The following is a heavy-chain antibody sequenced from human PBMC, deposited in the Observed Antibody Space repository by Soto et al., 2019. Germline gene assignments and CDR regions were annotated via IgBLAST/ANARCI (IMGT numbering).Heavy chain of an antibody. J-gene: IGHJ6*02. Sequence: GASVNVPCKASGGTFSSYAISWVRQAPGQGLEWMGGIIPIFGTANYAQKFQGRVTITADESTSTAYMELSSLRSEDTAVYYCARSPSMGSSSWAGQTGYYGMDVWGQGTTVTVSS. CDR3: ARSPSMGSSSWAGQTGYYGMDV. D-gene: IGHD6-13*01. V-gene: IGHV1-69*13. CDR1: GGTFSSYA. CDR2: IIPIFGTA.